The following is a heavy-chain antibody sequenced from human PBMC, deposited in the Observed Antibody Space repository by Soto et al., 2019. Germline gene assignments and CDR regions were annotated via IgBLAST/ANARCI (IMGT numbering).Heavy chain of an antibody. V-gene: IGHV4-30-2*01. D-gene: IGHD1-26*01. CDR2: IYHSGST. Sequence: KPSETLSLTCAVSGGSISSSTYSWNWIRQPPGKGLEWIGYIYHSGSTSYNPSLNSRVTISVDRSKNQFSLRLNSVTAADTAVYYCARDPLGSGSYDYWGQGTLVTVSS. J-gene: IGHJ4*02. CDR3: ARDPLGSGSYDY. CDR1: GGSISSSTYS.